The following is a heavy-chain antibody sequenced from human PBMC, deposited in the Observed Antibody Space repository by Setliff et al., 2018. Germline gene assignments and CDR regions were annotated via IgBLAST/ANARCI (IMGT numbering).Heavy chain of an antibody. Sequence: GGSLRLSCAASGLSYINDWVSWVRQAPGKGLEWLASINPHASEKYYVDSVKGRFTISRDNAKNSLYLHMNSLRADDTAVYYCSRDVYDFRTGQADPWGQGTLVTVSS. CDR2: INPHASEK. D-gene: IGHD3-3*01. V-gene: IGHV3-7*01. J-gene: IGHJ5*02. CDR1: GLSYINDW. CDR3: SRDVYDFRTGQADP.